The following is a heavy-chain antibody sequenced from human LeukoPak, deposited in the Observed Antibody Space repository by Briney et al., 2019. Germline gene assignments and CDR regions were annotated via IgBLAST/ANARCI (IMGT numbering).Heavy chain of an antibody. CDR3: AREGQDIVVVPAAMGAFDI. D-gene: IGHD2-2*01. Sequence: GASVKVSCKASGGTFSSYAISWVRQAPGQGLEWMGGTIPIFGTANYAQKFQGRVTITADESTSTAYMELSSLRSEDTAVYYCAREGQDIVVVPAAMGAFDIWGQGTMVTVSS. J-gene: IGHJ3*02. V-gene: IGHV1-69*13. CDR1: GGTFSSYA. CDR2: TIPIFGTA.